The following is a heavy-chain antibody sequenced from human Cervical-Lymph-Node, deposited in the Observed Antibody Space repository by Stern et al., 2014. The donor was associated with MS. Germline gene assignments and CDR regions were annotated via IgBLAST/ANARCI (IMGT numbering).Heavy chain of an antibody. Sequence: VQLVQSGAEVKKPGESLKISCKGSGFNFNNYWIGWVRQMPGQGLEWLGSIPPADSDIRYSPSLQGQITISADKSISTVYLQWSSLKSSDTAMYYCAKRTYILTDTMWFDPWGQGTLVTVSS. CDR2: IPPADSDI. D-gene: IGHD3-9*01. CDR1: GFNFNNYW. J-gene: IGHJ5*02. V-gene: IGHV5-51*01. CDR3: AKRTYILTDTMWFDP.